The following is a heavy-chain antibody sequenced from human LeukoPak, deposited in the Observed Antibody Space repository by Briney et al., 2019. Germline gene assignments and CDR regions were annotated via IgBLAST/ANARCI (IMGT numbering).Heavy chain of an antibody. Sequence: GASVKVSCKASGGTFSSYAISWVRQAPGQGLEWMGGIIPIFGTANYAQKFQGRVTITADESTSTAYMELRSLRSDDTAVYYCARIFTKEFDCPDIWGQGTMVTVSS. J-gene: IGHJ3*02. D-gene: IGHD3-9*01. V-gene: IGHV1-69*13. CDR2: IIPIFGTA. CDR1: GGTFSSYA. CDR3: ARIFTKEFDCPDI.